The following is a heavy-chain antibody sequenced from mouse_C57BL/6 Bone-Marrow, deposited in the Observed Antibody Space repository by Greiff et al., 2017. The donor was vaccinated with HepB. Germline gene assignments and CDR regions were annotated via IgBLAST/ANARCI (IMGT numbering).Heavy chain of an antibody. V-gene: IGHV5-4*01. CDR2: ISDGGSYT. CDR1: GFTFSSYA. Sequence: EVQLVESGGGLVKPGGSLKLSCAASGFTFSSYAMSWVRQTPEKRLEWVATISDGGSYTYYPDNVKGRFTISRDNAKNNLYLQMSHLKSEDTAMYDCARGPTWRDYFDYWGQGTTLTVSA. J-gene: IGHJ2*01. D-gene: IGHD1-1*01. CDR3: ARGPTWRDYFDY.